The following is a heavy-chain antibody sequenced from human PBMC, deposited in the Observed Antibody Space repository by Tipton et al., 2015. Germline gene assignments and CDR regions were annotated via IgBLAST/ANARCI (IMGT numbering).Heavy chain of an antibody. CDR2: IYYTGNT. CDR3: ARVRYDSSGYQNWYFDL. D-gene: IGHD3-22*01. CDR1: GTSIRSYY. J-gene: IGHJ2*01. V-gene: IGHV4-59*01. Sequence: GLVKPSETLSLTCNVSGTSIRSYYWSWIRQPPGKGLEWIGEIYYTGNTNYNPSLKSRVTISVDTSKNQFSLNLKSVTAADTAVYYCARVRYDSSGYQNWYFDLWGRGTLVTVSS.